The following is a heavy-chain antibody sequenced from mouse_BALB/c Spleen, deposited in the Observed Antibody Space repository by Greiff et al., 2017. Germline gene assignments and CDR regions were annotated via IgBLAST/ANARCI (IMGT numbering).Heavy chain of an antibody. V-gene: IGHV2-9*02. D-gene: IGHD2-13*01. CDR1: GFSLTSYG. Sequence: VKLMESGPGLVAPSQSLSITCTVSGFSLTSYGVHWVRQPPGKGLEWLGVIWAGGSTNYNSALMSRLSISKDNSKSQVFLKMNSLQTDDTAMYYCARNSVRGYAMDYWGQGTSVTVSS. CDR2: IWAGGST. J-gene: IGHJ4*01. CDR3: ARNSVRGYAMDY.